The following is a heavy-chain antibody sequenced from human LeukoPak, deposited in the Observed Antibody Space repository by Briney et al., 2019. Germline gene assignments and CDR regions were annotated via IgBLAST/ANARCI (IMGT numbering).Heavy chain of an antibody. V-gene: IGHV1-8*03. CDR2: MNPNSGNT. J-gene: IGHJ4*02. Sequence: GALVKVSCKASGYTFTSYDINWVRQATGQGLEWMGWMNPNSGNTGYAQKFQGRVTITRNTSISTAYMELSSLRSEDTAVYYCARVIGDYDFWSGYWGSSEYYFDYWGQGTLVTVSS. CDR1: GYTFTSYD. D-gene: IGHD3-3*01. CDR3: ARVIGDYDFWSGYWGSSEYYFDY.